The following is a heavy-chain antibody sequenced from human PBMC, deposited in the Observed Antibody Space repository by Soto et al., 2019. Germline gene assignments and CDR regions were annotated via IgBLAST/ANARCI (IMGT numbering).Heavy chain of an antibody. J-gene: IGHJ6*02. Sequence: QPGGSLRLSCAASGFTFSSYSMNWVRQAPGKGLEWASYISTSSSTIYYADSVKGRFTISRDNTKNSLSLQMNSLRDEDTAVYFCARDTDNWNAAYGMDVWGQGTTVTVSS. V-gene: IGHV3-48*02. D-gene: IGHD1-1*01. CDR3: ARDTDNWNAAYGMDV. CDR2: ISTSSSTI. CDR1: GFTFSSYS.